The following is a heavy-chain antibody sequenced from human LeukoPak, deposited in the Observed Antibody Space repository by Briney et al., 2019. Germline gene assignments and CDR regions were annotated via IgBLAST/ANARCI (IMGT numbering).Heavy chain of an antibody. D-gene: IGHD2-15*01. V-gene: IGHV4-59*01. CDR1: GGSISSYY. CDR2: IYYSGST. CDR3: ARLTALYYFDY. J-gene: IGHJ4*02. Sequence: SETLSLTCTVSGGSISSYYWSWIRQPPGKGLEWIGYIYYSGSTNYNPSLKSRVTISVDTSKNQFSLKLSSVTAADMAVYYCARLTALYYFDYWGQGTLVTVSS.